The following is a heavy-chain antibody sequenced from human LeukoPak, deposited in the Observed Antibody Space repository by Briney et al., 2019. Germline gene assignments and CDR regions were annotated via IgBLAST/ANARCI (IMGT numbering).Heavy chain of an antibody. CDR3: ARPLVVAATRSDAFDI. CDR2: MNPNSANT. D-gene: IGHD2-15*01. Sequence: ASVKVSCKASGYTFTSYDINWVRQATGQGLEWMGWMNPNSANTGYAQKFQGRVTMTRDMSTSTVYMELSSLRSEDTAVYYCARPLVVAATRSDAFDIWGQGTMVTVSS. CDR1: GYTFTSYD. J-gene: IGHJ3*02. V-gene: IGHV1-8*02.